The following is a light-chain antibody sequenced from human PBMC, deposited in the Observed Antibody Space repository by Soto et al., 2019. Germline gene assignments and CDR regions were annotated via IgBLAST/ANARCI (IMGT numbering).Light chain of an antibody. CDR1: QRPFNSY. CDR2: DAS. J-gene: IGKJ2*01. V-gene: IGKV3-20*01. CDR3: QQYERPPFA. Sequence: EIVLTQSPGTLSLFPGDRATLSCRASQRPFNSYLAWYQQKPGQAPRLLIYDASSRAAGVPDRVTGGGSGTDFTLTISGLEPDDFALYFCQQYERPPFAFGQGTKVEIK.